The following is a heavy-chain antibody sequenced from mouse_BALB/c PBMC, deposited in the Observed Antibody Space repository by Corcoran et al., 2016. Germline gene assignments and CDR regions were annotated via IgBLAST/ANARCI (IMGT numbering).Heavy chain of an antibody. CDR3: SRGYGNYVFAY. D-gene: IGHD2-10*02. J-gene: IGHJ3*01. CDR1: GYTFTDYY. CDR2: IYPGSGNT. Sequence: QIQLQQSGPELVKPGASVKISCKASGYTFTDYYINWVKQKPGQGLEWIGLIYPGSGNTKYNEKFKGKATLTVDTSSSTAYMQLSSLTFEDTAVYFCSRGYGNYVFAYWGQGTLVTVSA. V-gene: IGHV1-84*02.